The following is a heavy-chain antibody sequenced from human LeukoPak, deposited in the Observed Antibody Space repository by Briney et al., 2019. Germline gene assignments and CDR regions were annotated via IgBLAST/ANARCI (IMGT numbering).Heavy chain of an antibody. CDR2: ISGSGDNA. CDR3: AKSDCSGPTCYSGLDS. J-gene: IGHJ4*02. CDR1: GSSFRTYT. Sequence: GGSLRLSCEASGSSFRTYTMSWVRLAPGKGLEWVSSISGSGDNAFYADSVKGRFALSRDNSKNTLLLQMNSLRADDAAIYFCAKSDCSGPTCYSGLDSWGQGTLVTVSS. V-gene: IGHV3-23*01. D-gene: IGHD2-15*01.